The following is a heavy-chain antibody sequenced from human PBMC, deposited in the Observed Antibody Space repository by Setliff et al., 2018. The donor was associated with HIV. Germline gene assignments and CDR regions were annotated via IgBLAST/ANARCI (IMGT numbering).Heavy chain of an antibody. CDR3: ARDGGMGVYYMDV. Sequence: GGSLRLSCAASGFTFSNYWMNWVRQAPGKGLEWLSYISSSSRTIYYADSVKGRFTISRDNAKNSLYLQMNSLRAEDTAVYYCARDGGMGVYYMDVWGKGTTVTVSS. J-gene: IGHJ6*03. CDR1: GFTFSNYW. V-gene: IGHV3-48*01. D-gene: IGHD1-26*01. CDR2: ISSSSRTI.